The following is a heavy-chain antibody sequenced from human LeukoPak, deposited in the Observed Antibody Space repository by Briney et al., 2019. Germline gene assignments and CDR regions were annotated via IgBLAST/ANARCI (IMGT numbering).Heavy chain of an antibody. Sequence: SETLSLTCTVSGGSISGYYWTWIRQPPGKGVEWIGYIYSSGSTNYNPSLKSRVTISVDTSKNQFSLRLSSVTAADTAVYYCARHRYTSSSSYFDFWGQGTLVTVSS. J-gene: IGHJ4*02. D-gene: IGHD6-6*01. CDR2: IYSSGST. V-gene: IGHV4-59*08. CDR1: GGSISGYY. CDR3: ARHRYTSSSSYFDF.